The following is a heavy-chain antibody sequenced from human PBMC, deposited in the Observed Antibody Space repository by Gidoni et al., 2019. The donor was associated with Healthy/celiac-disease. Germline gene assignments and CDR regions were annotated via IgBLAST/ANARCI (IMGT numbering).Heavy chain of an antibody. Sequence: QVQLVESGGGVVQPVRSLRLSCAASGFTFSSYAMHWVRQAPGKGLEWVAVISYDGSNKYYADSVKGRFTISRDNSKNTLYLQMNSLRAEDTAVYYCARAPGRTIPCAFDIWGQGTMVTVSS. J-gene: IGHJ3*02. CDR1: GFTFSSYA. CDR2: ISYDGSNK. D-gene: IGHD1-7*01. CDR3: ARAPGRTIPCAFDI. V-gene: IGHV3-30-3*01.